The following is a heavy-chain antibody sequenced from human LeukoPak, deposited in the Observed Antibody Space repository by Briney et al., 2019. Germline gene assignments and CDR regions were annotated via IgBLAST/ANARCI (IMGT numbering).Heavy chain of an antibody. D-gene: IGHD2-8*01. CDR3: AREEWYVFYFDH. Sequence: PGGSLRLSCAASGFTFSAHTMSWVRQAPGKGLEWVSSISPSSTNIFQPASMKGRFTISRDNAKNSLFLQIHSLRVEDTAVYHCAREEWYVFYFDHWGQGTPVTVSS. CDR2: ISPSSTNI. J-gene: IGHJ4*01. CDR1: GFTFSAHT. V-gene: IGHV3-21*06.